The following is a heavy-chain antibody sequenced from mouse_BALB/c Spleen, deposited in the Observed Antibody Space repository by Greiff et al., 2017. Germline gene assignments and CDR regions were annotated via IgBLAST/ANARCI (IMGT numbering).Heavy chain of an antibody. Sequence: QVQLQQSGPGLVAPSQSLSITCTVSGFSLTSYDISWIRQPPGKGLEWLGVIWTGGGTNYNSAFMSRLSISKANSKSQVFLKMNSLQTDDTAIYYCVRSYYVSYICAMDYWGQGTSVTGSS. V-gene: IGHV2-9-2*01. CDR2: IWTGGGT. D-gene: IGHD2-10*01. J-gene: IGHJ4*01. CDR1: GFSLTSYD. CDR3: VRSYYVSYICAMDY.